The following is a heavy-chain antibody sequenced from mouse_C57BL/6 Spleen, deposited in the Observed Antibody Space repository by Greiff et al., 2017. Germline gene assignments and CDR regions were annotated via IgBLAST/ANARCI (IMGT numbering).Heavy chain of an antibody. CDR3: ARDIGERNYYAMDY. J-gene: IGHJ4*01. CDR2: INYDGSST. V-gene: IGHV5-16*01. Sequence: EVQLVESEGGLVQPGSSMKLSCTASGFTFSDYYMAWVRQVPEKGLEWVANINYDGSSTYYLDSLKSRFIISRDNAKNMLYLQMSSLKSEDTATYYCARDIGERNYYAMDYWGQGTSVTVSS. CDR1: GFTFSDYY.